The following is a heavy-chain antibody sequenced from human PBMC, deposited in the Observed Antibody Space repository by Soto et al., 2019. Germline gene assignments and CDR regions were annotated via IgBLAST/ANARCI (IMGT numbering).Heavy chain of an antibody. CDR3: AKVPSGVQLWLQADY. J-gene: IGHJ4*02. V-gene: IGHV3-23*01. CDR2: ISGSGGST. D-gene: IGHD5-18*01. Sequence: PGGSLRLSCAASGFTFSSYAMSWVRQAPGKGLEWVSAISGSGGSTYYADSVKGRFTISRDNSKNTLYLQMNSLRAEDTAVYYSAKVPSGVQLWLQADYWGQGTLVTVSS. CDR1: GFTFSSYA.